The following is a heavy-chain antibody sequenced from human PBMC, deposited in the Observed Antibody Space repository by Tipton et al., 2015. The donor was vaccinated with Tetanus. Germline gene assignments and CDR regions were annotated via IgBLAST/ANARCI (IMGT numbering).Heavy chain of an antibody. CDR2: INSDGRSA. CDR3: VRVRGFVGTKALFGS. J-gene: IGHJ4*02. CDR1: GFIFGNYW. Sequence: SLRLSCEASGFIFGNYWMHWVRQAAGKGLLWVSRINSDGRSATYADSVKGRFSVSRDNAKNTVYLEMSSLRTADTGIYYCVRVRGFVGTKALFGSWGQGTMVSVSS. V-gene: IGHV3-74*01. D-gene: IGHD3-10*01.